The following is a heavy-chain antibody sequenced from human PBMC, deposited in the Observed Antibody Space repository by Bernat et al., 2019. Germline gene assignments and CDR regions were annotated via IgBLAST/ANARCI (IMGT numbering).Heavy chain of an antibody. CDR1: GLTVSSNY. V-gene: IGHV3-53*01. CDR3: ARVVVVAARTPYCFDY. Sequence: EVQLVESGGGLIQPGGSLRLSCAASGLTVSSNYMTWVRQAPGKGLEWVSVIYSSGRTYYADSVKGRFTISRDNSKNTVYLQINNLRAEDTAVYYCARVVVVAARTPYCFDYWGQGTLVTVSS. CDR2: IYSSGRT. J-gene: IGHJ4*02. D-gene: IGHD2-15*01.